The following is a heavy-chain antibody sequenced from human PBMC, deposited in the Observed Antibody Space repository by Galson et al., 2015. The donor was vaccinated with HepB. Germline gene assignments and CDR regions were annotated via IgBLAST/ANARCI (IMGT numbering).Heavy chain of an antibody. V-gene: IGHV1-2*02. D-gene: IGHD2/OR15-2a*01. CDR1: GYTFTGYY. CDR3: ARDAAGRIEELDF. CDR2: INTNSGGT. J-gene: IGHJ4*02. Sequence: SVKVSCKASGYTFTGYYMHWVRQAPGQGLEWMACINTNSGGTNYAQKFQGRFTMTRDTSNSTPYMEMSSLRSDDTALYYCARDAAGRIEELDFWGQGTLVTVSS.